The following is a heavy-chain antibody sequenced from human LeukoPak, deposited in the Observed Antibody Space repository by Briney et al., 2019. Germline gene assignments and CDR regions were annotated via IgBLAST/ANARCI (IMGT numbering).Heavy chain of an antibody. CDR2: MNPNSGNT. J-gene: IGHJ6*03. D-gene: IGHD3-10*01. V-gene: IGHV1-8*01. CDR1: GYTFTSYD. CDR3: ARGLDGSGSWTYYYYYYYMDV. Sequence: ASVKVSCKAFGYTFTSYDINWLRQATGQGLEWMGWMNPNSGNTGYAQKFQGRATMTRNTSISTAYMELSSLRSEDTAVYYCARGLDGSGSWTYYYYYYYMDVWGKGTTVTISS.